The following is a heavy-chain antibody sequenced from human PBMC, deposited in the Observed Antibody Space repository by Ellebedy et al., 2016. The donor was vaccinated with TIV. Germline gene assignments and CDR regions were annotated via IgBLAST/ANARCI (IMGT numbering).Heavy chain of an antibody. V-gene: IGHV3-21*01. D-gene: IGHD6-13*01. CDR3: ARELAAAGLFDY. Sequence: GESLKISCAASGFTFSSYSMNWVRQAPGKGLEWLSSISSSNHYIYYADSVKGRFTISRDNAKNSLYLQMNSLRAEDTAVFYCARELAAAGLFDYWGQGTRVTVSS. CDR2: ISSSNHYI. CDR1: GFTFSSYS. J-gene: IGHJ4*02.